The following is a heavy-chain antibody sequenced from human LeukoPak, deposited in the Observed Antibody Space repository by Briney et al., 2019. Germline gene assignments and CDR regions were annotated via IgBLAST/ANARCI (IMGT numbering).Heavy chain of an antibody. CDR3: AKDLQTMIVVVISAFDI. V-gene: IGHV3-23*01. CDR1: GFTFSSYG. J-gene: IGHJ3*02. CDR2: ISGSGGST. D-gene: IGHD3-22*01. Sequence: GGTLRLSCAASGFTFSSYGMSWVRQAPGKGLEWVSAISGSGGSTYYADSVKGRFTISRDNSKNTLYLQMNSLRAEGTAVYYCAKDLQTMIVVVISAFDIWGQGTMVTVSS.